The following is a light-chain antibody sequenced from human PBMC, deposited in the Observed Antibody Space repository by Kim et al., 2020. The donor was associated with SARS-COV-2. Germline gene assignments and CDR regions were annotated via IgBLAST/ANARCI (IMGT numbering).Light chain of an antibody. CDR2: GAS. Sequence: ASVGDRVTIPCRASQDIRNDLGWYQQSPGRAPKRLIYGASSLQSGVPSRFSGTGSGTEFTITISSLQPEDFATYFCLQHNTYPITFGQGTRLEIK. J-gene: IGKJ5*01. CDR1: QDIRND. V-gene: IGKV1-17*01. CDR3: LQHNTYPIT.